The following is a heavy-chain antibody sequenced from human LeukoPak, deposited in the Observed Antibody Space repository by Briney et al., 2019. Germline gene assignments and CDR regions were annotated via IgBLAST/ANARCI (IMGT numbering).Heavy chain of an antibody. CDR2: FDPEDGET. Sequence: ASVKVSCKASGGTFSSYAISWVRQAPGKGLEWMGGFDPEDGETIYAQKFQGRVTMTEDTSTDTAYMELSSLRSEDTAVYYCATGPPWGEWLLPYWGQGTLVTVSS. CDR1: GGTFSSYA. CDR3: ATGPPWGEWLLPY. D-gene: IGHD3-3*01. J-gene: IGHJ4*02. V-gene: IGHV1-24*01.